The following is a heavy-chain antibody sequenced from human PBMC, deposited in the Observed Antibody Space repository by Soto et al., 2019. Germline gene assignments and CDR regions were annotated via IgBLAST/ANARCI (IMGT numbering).Heavy chain of an antibody. CDR3: ARGRGRELRNWFDP. J-gene: IGHJ5*02. V-gene: IGHV4-34*01. D-gene: IGHD1-7*01. Sequence: SETLSLTCAVYGGSFSGYYWSWIRQPPGKGLEWIGEINHSGSTNYNPSLKSRVTISVDTSKNQFSLKLSSVTAADTAVYHCARGRGRELRNWFDPWGQGTLVTVSS. CDR1: GGSFSGYY. CDR2: INHSGST.